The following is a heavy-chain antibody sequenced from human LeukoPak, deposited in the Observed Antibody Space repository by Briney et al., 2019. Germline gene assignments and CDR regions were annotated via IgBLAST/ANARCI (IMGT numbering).Heavy chain of an antibody. CDR2: IRYDGSNK. CDR3: ARTTGKDAYYFYGMHV. D-gene: IGHD1-1*01. Sequence: GGSLRLSCAASGFTFSGYGMHWVRQAPGKGLEGLAFIRYDGSNKYYVDSVKGRFTISRDNSKNTLYLQMNSLRAEDTAVYYCARTTGKDAYYFYGMHVWGQGTTVTVSS. V-gene: IGHV3-30*02. J-gene: IGHJ6*02. CDR1: GFTFSGYG.